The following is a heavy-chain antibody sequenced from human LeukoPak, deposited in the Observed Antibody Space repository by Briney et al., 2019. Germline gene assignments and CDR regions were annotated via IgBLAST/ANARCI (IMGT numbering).Heavy chain of an antibody. D-gene: IGHD3-3*01. CDR2: ISSSSSTI. J-gene: IGHJ4*02. CDR3: ARYRGSGYSLDY. CDR1: GFTFSSYS. Sequence: GGSLRLSCAASGFTFSSYSMNWVRQAPGKGLEWVSYISSSSSTISYADSVKGRFTISRDNAKNSLYLQMYSLRAEDTAVYYCARYRGSGYSLDYWGQGTLVTVSS. V-gene: IGHV3-48*04.